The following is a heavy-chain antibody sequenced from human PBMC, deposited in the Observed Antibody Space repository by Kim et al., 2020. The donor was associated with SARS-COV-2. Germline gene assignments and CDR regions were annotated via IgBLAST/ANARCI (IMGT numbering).Heavy chain of an antibody. CDR1: GFTFDDYA. D-gene: IGHD3-3*01. V-gene: IGHV3-43*02. CDR3: AKDRRRRFLEWLAAGYYYGMDF. CDR2: ISGDGGST. Sequence: GGSLRLSCAASGFTFDDYAMHWVRQAPGKGLEWVSLISGDGGSTYYADSVKGRFTISRDNTKNALYLQMNSLRTEDTALYYCAKDRRRRFLEWLAAGYYYGMDFWGQGPPVTVSS. J-gene: IGHJ6*02.